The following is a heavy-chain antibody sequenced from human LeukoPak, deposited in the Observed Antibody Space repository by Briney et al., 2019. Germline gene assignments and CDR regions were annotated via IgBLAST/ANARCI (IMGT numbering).Heavy chain of an antibody. V-gene: IGHV4-4*02. J-gene: IGHJ4*02. CDR2: VYHSGGS. Sequence: SETLSLTCDVSGGSIGTNNWWSWWTWVRQPPGKGPEWIGEVYHSGGSNYNPSLKSRVTISVDTSQNQFYLKLSSVTAADTAVYYCARDGYSGSDALWGQGTLVTVSS. CDR1: GGSIGTNNW. CDR3: ARDGYSGSDAL. D-gene: IGHD5-12*01.